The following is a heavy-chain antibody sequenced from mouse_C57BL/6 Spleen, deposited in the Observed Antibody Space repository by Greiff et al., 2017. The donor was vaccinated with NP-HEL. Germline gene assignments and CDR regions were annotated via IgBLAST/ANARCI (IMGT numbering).Heavy chain of an antibody. V-gene: IGHV5-9-1*02. D-gene: IGHD1-1*01. Sequence: DVMLVESGEGLVKPGGSLKLSCAASGFTFSSYAMSWVRQTPEKRLEWVAYISSGGDYIYYADTVKGRFTISRDNARNTLYLQMSSLKSEDTAMYYCTRVGGSSYCFDYWGQGTTLTVSS. CDR2: ISSGGDYI. CDR1: GFTFSSYA. CDR3: TRVGGSSYCFDY. J-gene: IGHJ2*01.